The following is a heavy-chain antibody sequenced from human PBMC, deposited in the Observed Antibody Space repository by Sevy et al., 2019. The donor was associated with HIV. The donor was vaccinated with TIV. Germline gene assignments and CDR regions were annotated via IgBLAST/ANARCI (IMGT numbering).Heavy chain of an antibody. D-gene: IGHD3-22*01. V-gene: IGHV4-59*01. CDR1: GGSIGSYY. J-gene: IGHJ3*02. CDR3: ARDRSYYDSSGYDASDI. CDR2: IYYSGSA. Sequence: SETLSLTCSVSGGSIGSYYWSWIRQPPGKGLEWIGYIYYSGSANYNPSLKSRVTISVDTSKNQFSLKLSSVTAADTAVYYCARDRSYYDSSGYDASDIWGQGTMVTVSS.